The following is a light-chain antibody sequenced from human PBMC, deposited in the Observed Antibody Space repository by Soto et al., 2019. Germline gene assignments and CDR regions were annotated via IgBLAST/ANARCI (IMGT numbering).Light chain of an antibody. V-gene: IGKV3-15*01. CDR3: QHYSDWPLT. CDR1: QGIGTT. CDR2: NAY. J-gene: IGKJ4*01. Sequence: EIVMTQSPATLSVSPGEGATLYCRASQGIGTTLAWYQQKPGQTPRLLIYNAYIRATGVPARFSGSASGTEFTLTISSLQSEDFAVYYCQHYSDWPLTFGGATRVENK.